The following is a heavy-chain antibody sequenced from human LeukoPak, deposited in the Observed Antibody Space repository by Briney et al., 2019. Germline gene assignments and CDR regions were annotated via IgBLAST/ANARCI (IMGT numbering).Heavy chain of an antibody. V-gene: IGHV4-39*07. Sequence: KPSETLSLTCTVSGGSISSSSYHWGWIRQPPGKGLEWIGSIYYSGSTYYTPSLKSRVTISIDTSKNQFSLKLSSVTAADSAVYYCARLGFCSGGRCLSDYWGQGTLVTVSS. J-gene: IGHJ4*02. D-gene: IGHD2-15*01. CDR3: ARLGFCSGGRCLSDY. CDR2: IYYSGST. CDR1: GGSISSSSYH.